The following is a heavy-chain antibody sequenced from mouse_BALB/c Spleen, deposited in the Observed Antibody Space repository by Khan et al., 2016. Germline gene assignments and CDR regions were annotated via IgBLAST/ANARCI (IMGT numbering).Heavy chain of an antibody. CDR1: GFNIKDTN. J-gene: IGHJ1*01. CDR3: ASLTLTPRYFDV. V-gene: IGHV14-3*02. CDR2: VDPANGNT. Sequence: VQLQQSGAELVKPGASVKLPCTASGFNIKDTNMHWVKQRPEQGLEWIGKVDPANGNTNYDPKFQGKATVTADTSSNTAYLQLSSLTSEDTAVYYCASLTLTPRYFDVWGAGTTVTVSS.